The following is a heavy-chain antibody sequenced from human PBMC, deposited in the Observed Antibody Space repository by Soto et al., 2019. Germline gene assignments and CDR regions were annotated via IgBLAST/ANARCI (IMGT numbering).Heavy chain of an antibody. CDR1: GYSFTSYW. D-gene: IGHD3-16*01. CDR2: IYPGDSDT. Sequence: GESLKISCKGSGYSFTSYWIGWVRQMPGKGLEWMGIIYPGDSDTRYSPSFQGQVTISADKSISTAYLQWSSLKASDTAMYYCARRSYIWGSYVAPQFAPWDQGTLVTVSS. V-gene: IGHV5-51*01. CDR3: ARRSYIWGSYVAPQFAP. J-gene: IGHJ5*02.